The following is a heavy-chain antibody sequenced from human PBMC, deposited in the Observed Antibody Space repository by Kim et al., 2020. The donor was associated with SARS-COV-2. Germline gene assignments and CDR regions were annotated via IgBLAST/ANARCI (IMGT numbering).Heavy chain of an antibody. CDR1: GGSISSYY. CDR2: IYYSGST. V-gene: IGHV4-59*01. J-gene: IGHJ6*03. CDR3: ARVVRYFDWLLPRTYYYYYYMDV. D-gene: IGHD3-9*01. Sequence: SETLSLTCTVSGGSISSYYWSWIRQPPGKGLEWIGYIYYSGSTNYNPSLKSRVTISVDTSKNQFSLKLSSVTAADTAVYYCARVVRYFDWLLPRTYYYYYYMDVWGKGTTVTVSS.